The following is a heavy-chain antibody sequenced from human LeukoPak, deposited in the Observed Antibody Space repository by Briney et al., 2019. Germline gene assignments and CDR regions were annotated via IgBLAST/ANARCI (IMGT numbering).Heavy chain of an antibody. Sequence: PSETLSLTCTVSGGSISSSNSYWGWIRQPPGQGLEWIGTVFYSGSPYYNPSLKSRVTISVDTSKNQFSLKLSSVTAADTAVYYCARDYYDSSGYSDLPYYWGQGTLVTVSS. V-gene: IGHV4-39*07. J-gene: IGHJ4*02. CDR2: VFYSGSP. CDR3: ARDYYDSSGYSDLPYY. D-gene: IGHD3-22*01. CDR1: GGSISSSNSY.